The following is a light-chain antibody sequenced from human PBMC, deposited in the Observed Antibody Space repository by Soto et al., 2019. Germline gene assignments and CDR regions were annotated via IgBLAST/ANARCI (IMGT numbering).Light chain of an antibody. V-gene: IGLV4-69*02. J-gene: IGLJ2*01. CDR2: LNSDGSH. Sequence: QSVLTQSPSASASLGAPVKLTCTLSSGHSDYAIAWHQQQPEKGPRYLMKLNSDGSHFKGDGIPDRFSGSSSGAERYLTISSLQSEDEADYYFQTWDNAMVFGGGTKLTVL. CDR1: SGHSDYA. CDR3: QTWDNAMV.